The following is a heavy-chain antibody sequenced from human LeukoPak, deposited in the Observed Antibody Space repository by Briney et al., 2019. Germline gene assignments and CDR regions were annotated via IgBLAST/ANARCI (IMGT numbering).Heavy chain of an antibody. CDR1: GGSISSGSYY. V-gene: IGHV4-61*02. CDR3: ARSDTVTPAYYFDY. J-gene: IGHJ4*02. CDR2: IYTSGST. D-gene: IGHD4-17*01. Sequence: SGTLSLTCTVSGGSISSGSYYWSWIRQPAGKGLEWIGRIYTSGSTNYNPSLKSRVTISVDTSKNQFSLKLSSVTAADTAVYYCARSDTVTPAYYFDYWGQGTLVTVSS.